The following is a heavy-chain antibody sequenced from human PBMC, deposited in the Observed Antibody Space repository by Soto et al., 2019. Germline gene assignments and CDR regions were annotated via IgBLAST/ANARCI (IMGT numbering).Heavy chain of an antibody. V-gene: IGHV3-30-3*01. J-gene: IGHJ4*02. CDR1: GVTFSSYA. Sequence: GGFLRLSCAASGVTFSSYAMHWVRQAPGKGLEWVAVISYDGSNKYYADSVKGRFTISRDNSKNTLYLQMNSLRAEDTAVYYCARVFVQDPPSVAGYFDYWGQGTLVTV. CDR3: ARVFVQDPPSVAGYFDY. CDR2: ISYDGSNK. D-gene: IGHD6-19*01.